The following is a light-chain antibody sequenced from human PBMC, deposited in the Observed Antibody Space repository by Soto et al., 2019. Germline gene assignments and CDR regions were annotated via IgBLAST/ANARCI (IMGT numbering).Light chain of an antibody. J-gene: IGKJ2*01. Sequence: EIVLTQSPATLSLSPGERATLSCRASQSVSSYLAWYQQKPGQAPRLLIYDASNRATGIPARFSGSGSGTDFTLTISSLEPDDVAVYYCQQRSNWPAYTFGQGTKLEIK. CDR1: QSVSSY. CDR3: QQRSNWPAYT. V-gene: IGKV3-11*01. CDR2: DAS.